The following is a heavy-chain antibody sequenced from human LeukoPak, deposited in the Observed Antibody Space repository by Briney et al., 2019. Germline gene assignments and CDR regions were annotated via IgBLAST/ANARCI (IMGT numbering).Heavy chain of an antibody. CDR2: ITSSSSYI. CDR1: GFTFSSYW. V-gene: IGHV3-21*01. CDR3: ARSAVAGKNWFDP. D-gene: IGHD6-19*01. Sequence: PGGSLRLSCAASGFTFSSYWMSWVRQAPGKGLEWVSSITSSSSYIYYADSVKGRFTISRDNAKNSLYLQMHSLRAEDTAVYYCARSAVAGKNWFDPWGEGTLVTVSS. J-gene: IGHJ5*02.